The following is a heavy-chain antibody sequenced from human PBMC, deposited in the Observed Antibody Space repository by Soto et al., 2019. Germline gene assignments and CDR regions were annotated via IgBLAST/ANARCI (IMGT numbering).Heavy chain of an antibody. CDR2: INSGGSRT. CDR3: ARGNCSGDTCFFGGTH. D-gene: IGHD2-21*02. CDR1: GFAFSADL. V-gene: IGHV3-74*01. Sequence: GGSLRVSFVASGFAFSADLRRWVRPAPGKGLVWVSRINSGGSRTNYADSVKGRFTISRDNAKNTLYLEMNSLSLEDTAVYYCARGNCSGDTCFFGGTHWGRGTLVTVSS. J-gene: IGHJ4*02.